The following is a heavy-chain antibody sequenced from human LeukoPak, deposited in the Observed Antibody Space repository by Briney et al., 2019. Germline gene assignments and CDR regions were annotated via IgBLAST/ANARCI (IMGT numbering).Heavy chain of an antibody. Sequence: ASVKVSCKASGYTFSTYAMHWVRQAPGQSREWMGWIIPGNGNTKYSQNFQGRVTITTDTSASTAYMELSSLRSEDTAMYYCARDDGNTWLLDSWGQGTLVTVSS. CDR3: ARDDGNTWLLDS. D-gene: IGHD5-24*01. CDR1: GYTFSTYA. V-gene: IGHV1-3*01. J-gene: IGHJ4*02. CDR2: IIPGNGNT.